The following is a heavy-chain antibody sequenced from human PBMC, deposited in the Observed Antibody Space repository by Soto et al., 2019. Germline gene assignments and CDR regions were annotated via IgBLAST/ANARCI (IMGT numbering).Heavy chain of an antibody. V-gene: IGHV4-59*01. CDR2: VYYSGST. D-gene: IGHD5-12*01. CDR3: AKYRRTDAEGYRLDF. CDR1: GGSISGYY. Sequence: SETMSLTCTLSGGSISGYYWSWIRQPPGKGLEWIGYVYYSGSTKYNPSLESRVTISVDMSNNQFSLMLTSVTAADTAVYYCAKYRRTDAEGYRLDFWGQGTLVTVSS. J-gene: IGHJ4*02.